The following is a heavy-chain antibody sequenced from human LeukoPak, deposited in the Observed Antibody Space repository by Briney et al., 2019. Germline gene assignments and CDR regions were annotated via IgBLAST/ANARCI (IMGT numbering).Heavy chain of an antibody. V-gene: IGHV4-59*12. CDR2: IYDSRST. J-gene: IGHJ4*02. Sequence: SETLSLTCTVSGGSISSYYWSWIRQPPGKGLEWIGYIYDSRSTNYNPSLKSRVTISVDTSKKQFSLKLSSVTAADTAVYYCARDPGGSYYYFDYWGQGTLVTVSS. CDR1: GGSISSYY. D-gene: IGHD1-26*01. CDR3: ARDPGGSYYYFDY.